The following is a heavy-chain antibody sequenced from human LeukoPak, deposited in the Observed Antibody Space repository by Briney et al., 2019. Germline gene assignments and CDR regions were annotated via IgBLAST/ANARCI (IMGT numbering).Heavy chain of an antibody. J-gene: IGHJ4*02. D-gene: IGHD4-17*01. CDR3: AKTGSDDYGEYFDY. CDR1: GFTFEDYA. V-gene: IGHV3-43D*03. CDR2: LNWDGSRT. Sequence: GGSLRLSRVGSGFTFEDYAIHWVRQPPGKGLEWVSLLNWDGSRTYYADSVKGRFTISRDNNKNSLFLQMNNLRPEDTALYYCAKTGSDDYGEYFDYWGRGTLVTVSS.